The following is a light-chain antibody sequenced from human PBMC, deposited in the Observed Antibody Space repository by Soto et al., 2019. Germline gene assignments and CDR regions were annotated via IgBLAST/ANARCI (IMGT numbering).Light chain of an antibody. CDR2: EVS. Sequence: QSVICQASSVSGSPVQSISISCTGTTSDVGNYKYVSWYQQNPGKAPKLMTYEVSNRPSGVSNRFSGSKSGNTASLTISGLQAEEATDYYCFSYTSSGTYVFGTGTNVTVL. J-gene: IGLJ1*01. V-gene: IGLV2-14*01. CDR3: FSYTSSGTYV. CDR1: TSDVGNYKY.